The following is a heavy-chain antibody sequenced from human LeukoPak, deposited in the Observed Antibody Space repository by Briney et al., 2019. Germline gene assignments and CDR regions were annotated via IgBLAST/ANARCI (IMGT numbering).Heavy chain of an antibody. V-gene: IGHV3-23*01. J-gene: IGHJ4*02. CDR1: GFTFSTYV. Sequence: PGGSLRLSCAASGFTFSTYVMSWVRQAPGKGLEWVSSISGSGGSTHYADSVKGRFTISRDKTKNTLYLQMNSLRAEDTAVYYCAKSAYYDASGYYREYYFDYWGQGTLVTVSS. CDR2: ISGSGGST. CDR3: AKSAYYDASGYYREYYFDY. D-gene: IGHD3-22*01.